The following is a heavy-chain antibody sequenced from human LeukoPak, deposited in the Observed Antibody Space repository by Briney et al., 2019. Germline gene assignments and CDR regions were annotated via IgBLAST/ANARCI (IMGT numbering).Heavy chain of an antibody. V-gene: IGHV3-23*01. J-gene: IGHJ6*03. CDR3: AKDSKIVGATFRSYHYMDV. CDR2: IRGSGDRT. CDR1: GFTFSSYW. Sequence: GGSLRLSCAASGFTFSSYWMSWVRQAPGKGLEWVSAIRGSGDRTHYADSVKGRFTISRDNSKNTLYLQMNSLRAEDTAVYYCAKDSKIVGATFRSYHYMDVWGKGTAVTVSS. D-gene: IGHD1-26*01.